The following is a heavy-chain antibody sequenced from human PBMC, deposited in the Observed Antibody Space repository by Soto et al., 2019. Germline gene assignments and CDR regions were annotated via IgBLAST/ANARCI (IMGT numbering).Heavy chain of an antibody. Sequence: PGGSLRLSCAASGFTFSNAWMSWVRQAPGKGLEWVGRIKSKTDGGTTDYAAPVKGRFTISRDDSKNTLYLQMNSLKTEDTAVYYCTTDIVVVAATDRDYWGQGTLVTVSS. J-gene: IGHJ4*02. CDR3: TTDIVVVAATDRDY. CDR2: IKSKTDGGTT. D-gene: IGHD2-15*01. CDR1: GFTFSNAW. V-gene: IGHV3-15*01.